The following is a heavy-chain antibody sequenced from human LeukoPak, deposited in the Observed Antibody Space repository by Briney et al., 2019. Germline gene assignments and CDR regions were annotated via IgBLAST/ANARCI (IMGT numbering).Heavy chain of an antibody. J-gene: IGHJ6*03. D-gene: IGHD3-3*01. CDR1: GFTFSDYY. V-gene: IGHV3-11*04. Sequence: GGSLRLSCAASGFTFSDYYMSWIRQAPGKGLEWVSYISSSGSTIYYADSVKGRFTISRDNAKNSLYLQMNSLRAEDTAVYYCARCGFLALPYYYYMDVWGKGTTVTVSS. CDR2: ISSSGSTI. CDR3: ARCGFLALPYYYYMDV.